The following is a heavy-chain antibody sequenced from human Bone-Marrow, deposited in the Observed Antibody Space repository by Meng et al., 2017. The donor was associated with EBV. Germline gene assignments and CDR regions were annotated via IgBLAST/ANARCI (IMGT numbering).Heavy chain of an antibody. J-gene: IGHJ4*02. CDR2: ISSSGSTI. Sequence: HVQRVGSGGGLVNPDGSLRLSCVGSGFTFSDYYMGWIRQAPGKGLEWVSYISSSGSTIYYADSVKGRFTISRDNSKNTLYLQMNSLRAEDTAVYYCANLAVAGDYWGQGTLVTVSS. CDR1: GFTFSDYY. V-gene: IGHV3-11*01. D-gene: IGHD6-19*01. CDR3: ANLAVAGDY.